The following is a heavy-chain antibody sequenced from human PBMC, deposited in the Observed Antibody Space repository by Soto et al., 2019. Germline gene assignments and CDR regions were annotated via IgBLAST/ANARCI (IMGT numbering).Heavy chain of an antibody. J-gene: IGHJ4*02. CDR1: GYTFSSFS. Sequence: VHLEQSGVEVKKPGASVKVSCEASGYTFSSFSIAWVRQAPGQGLEWMGWISGDSGDTNYAQDFQGRVTMTTDTSTSTAYIELRSLRSDDTAVYYCARRNFYDSAVDYWGQGTLITVAS. CDR2: ISGDSGDT. CDR3: ARRNFYDSAVDY. D-gene: IGHD3-22*01. V-gene: IGHV1-18*01.